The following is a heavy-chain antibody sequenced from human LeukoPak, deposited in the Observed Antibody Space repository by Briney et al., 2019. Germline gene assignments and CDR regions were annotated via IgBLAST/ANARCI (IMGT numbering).Heavy chain of an antibody. CDR1: GFTFSSYW. V-gene: IGHV3-7*01. CDR3: ARDTGTYYYGSGSHDAFDI. Sequence: GGSLRLSCAASGFTFSSYWMSWVRQAPGKGLEWVANIKQDGSEKYYADSVKGRFTISGDNAKNSLYLQMNSLRAEDTAVYYCARDTGTYYYGSGSHDAFDIWGQGTMVTVSS. D-gene: IGHD3-10*01. CDR2: IKQDGSEK. J-gene: IGHJ3*02.